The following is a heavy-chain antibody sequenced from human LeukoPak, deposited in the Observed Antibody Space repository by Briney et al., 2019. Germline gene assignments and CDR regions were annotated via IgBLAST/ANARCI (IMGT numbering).Heavy chain of an antibody. J-gene: IGHJ4*02. Sequence: ASVKVSCKASGYTLTGYYMHWVRQAPGQGLEWMGWINPNSGGTNYAQKFQGRVTMTRDTSISTAYMELSRLRSDDTAVYYCARVVRRGQQLPFDYWGQGTLVTVSS. CDR3: ARVVRRGQQLPFDY. V-gene: IGHV1-2*02. D-gene: IGHD6-13*01. CDR2: INPNSGGT. CDR1: GYTLTGYY.